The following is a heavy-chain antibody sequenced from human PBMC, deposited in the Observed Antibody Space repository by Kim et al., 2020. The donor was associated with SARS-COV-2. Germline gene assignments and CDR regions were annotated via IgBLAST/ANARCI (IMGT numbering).Heavy chain of an antibody. CDR3: ARDSGLPGAAATYGMDV. V-gene: IGHV3-64*01. D-gene: IGHD6-13*01. CDR2: ISSNGGST. CDR1: GFTFSSYA. J-gene: IGHJ6*02. Sequence: GGSLRLSCAASGFTFSSYAMHWVRQAPGKGLEYVSAISSNGGSTYYANSVKGRFTISRDNSKNTLYLQMGSLRAEDMAVYYCARDSGLPGAAATYGMDVWGQGTTVTVSS.